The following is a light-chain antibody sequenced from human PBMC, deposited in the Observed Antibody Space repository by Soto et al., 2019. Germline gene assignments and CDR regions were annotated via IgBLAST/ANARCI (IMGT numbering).Light chain of an antibody. CDR2: GAS. CDR1: QSVSSN. CDR3: QQYNNWPWYT. Sequence: EIVMTQSPATLSVSPGERATLSCRASQSVSSNLAWYQQKPGQAPRLLIYGASTRATGIPARFSGSGSGTEFTLTISSLQSEDFAVYYCQQYNNWPWYTLGQGNKLESK. V-gene: IGKV3-15*01. J-gene: IGKJ2*01.